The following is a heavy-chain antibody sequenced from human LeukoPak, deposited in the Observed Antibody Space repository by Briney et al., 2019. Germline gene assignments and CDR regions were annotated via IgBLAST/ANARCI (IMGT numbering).Heavy chain of an antibody. CDR2: VFYTGSN. J-gene: IGHJ3*01. CDR3: ARSAHYYYDSASYGVAVDV. D-gene: IGHD3-22*01. Sequence: KTSETLSLTCSVSGRFISRYYGSWIRQPPGEGLECIGNVFYTGSNKYNTSLKGRFTISVTTSKNQSSLKLSSVTAADTAMYYCARSAHYYYDSASYGVAVDVWGQGTMVTVSS. V-gene: IGHV4-59*01. CDR1: GRFISRYY.